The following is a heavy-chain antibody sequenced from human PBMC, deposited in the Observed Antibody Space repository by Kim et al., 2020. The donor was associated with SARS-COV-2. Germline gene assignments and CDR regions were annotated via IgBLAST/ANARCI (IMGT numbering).Heavy chain of an antibody. CDR2: IGTGGDT. CDR1: GFTFSSYD. J-gene: IGHJ4*02. D-gene: IGHD4-17*01. Sequence: GGSLRLSCAASGFTFSSYDMHWVRQAPGKGLEWVSGIGTGGDTYYPGSVKGRFTISRENAKNSLYLQMNSLRAGDTAVYYCAREMSNDYGDYYFDYWGQGTLVTVSS. V-gene: IGHV3-13*01. CDR3: AREMSNDYGDYYFDY.